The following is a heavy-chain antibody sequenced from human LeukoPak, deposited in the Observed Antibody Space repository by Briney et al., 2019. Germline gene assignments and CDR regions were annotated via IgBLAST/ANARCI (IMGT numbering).Heavy chain of an antibody. V-gene: IGHV4-34*01. CDR1: GGSFSNYY. CDR2: INHSGST. D-gene: IGHD3-16*01. CDR3: ARGLLDPINYGLSFDP. J-gene: IGHJ5*02. Sequence: SETLSLTCAVYGGSFSNYYWGWIRQPPGKGLEWIGEINHSGSTNYNSSLKSRVAISVDTSKNQFSLKLSSVTAADTAVYYCARGLLDPINYGLSFDPWGRGTLVTVSS.